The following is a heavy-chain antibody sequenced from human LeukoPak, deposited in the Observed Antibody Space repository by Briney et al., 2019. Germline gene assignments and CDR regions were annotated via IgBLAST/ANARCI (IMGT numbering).Heavy chain of an antibody. CDR1: GGSFSGYY. Sequence: SETLSLTCAVYGGSFSGYYWSWIRQPPGKGLEWTGEINHSGSTNYNPSLKSRVTISVDTSKNQFSLKLSSVTAADTAVYYCARGSAPRITIFGVALARYHFDYWGQGTLVTVSS. CDR2: INHSGST. J-gene: IGHJ4*02. V-gene: IGHV4-34*01. CDR3: ARGSAPRITIFGVALARYHFDY. D-gene: IGHD3-3*01.